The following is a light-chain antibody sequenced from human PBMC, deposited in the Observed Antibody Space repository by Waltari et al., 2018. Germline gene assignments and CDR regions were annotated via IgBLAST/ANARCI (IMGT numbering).Light chain of an antibody. V-gene: IGKV3-20*01. CDR3: QQYGRSPLT. CDR2: GAS. Sequence: EMVLTQSPVTLSLSPGERAILSCRASQSISSSYLTWFQQKPGQAPRLLIYGASTRATGIPDRFRGAGSGTNFTLTICRLEPEDFAVYYCQQYGRSPLTFGGGTKVEIK. CDR1: QSISSSY. J-gene: IGKJ4*01.